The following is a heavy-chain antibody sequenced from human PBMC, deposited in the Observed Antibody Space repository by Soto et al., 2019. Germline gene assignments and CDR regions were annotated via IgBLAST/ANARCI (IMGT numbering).Heavy chain of an antibody. D-gene: IGHD7-27*01. CDR1: GDSISNLDYF. Sequence: PSVRISLTCSVSGDSISNLDYFWAWIRQPPGQALEYIGYIYKSATTYYNPSFESRFSISLHTSKSQLALNVTSWTAAHTAVYFCARGRYCLTGRCFPNWFDSWRQGALVS. J-gene: IGHJ5*01. CDR2: IYKSATT. V-gene: IGHV4-30-4*01. CDR3: ARGRYCLTGRCFPNWFDS.